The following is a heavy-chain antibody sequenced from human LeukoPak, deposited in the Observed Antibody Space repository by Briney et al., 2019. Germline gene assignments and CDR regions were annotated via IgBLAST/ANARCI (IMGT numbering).Heavy chain of an antibody. CDR1: GDTFSSYA. CDR3: ATKTAGLSAAGTWDYYYYYMDV. D-gene: IGHD6-13*01. J-gene: IGHJ6*03. CDR2: MIPIFDRP. Sequence: SVKVACKASGDTFSSYAISWVRQAPGQGLEWMGAMIPIFDRPNYAQRFQGRVSITADESTRTAYMDLSSLRFEDTAVYYCATKTAGLSAAGTWDYYYYYMDVWGKGTTVTVSS. V-gene: IGHV1-69*01.